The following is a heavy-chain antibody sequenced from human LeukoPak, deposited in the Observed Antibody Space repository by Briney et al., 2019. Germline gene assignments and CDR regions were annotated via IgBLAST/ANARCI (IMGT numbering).Heavy chain of an antibody. CDR3: ARDLGYGALDP. D-gene: IGHD4-17*01. Sequence: GGSLRLSCAASGFTFSSYWMSWVRQAPGKGLEWVANIKQDGSEKYYVDSVKGRFTTSRDNAENSLYLQMNSLRAEDTAVYYCARDLGYGALDPWGQGTLVTVSS. J-gene: IGHJ5*02. V-gene: IGHV3-7*01. CDR1: GFTFSSYW. CDR2: IKQDGSEK.